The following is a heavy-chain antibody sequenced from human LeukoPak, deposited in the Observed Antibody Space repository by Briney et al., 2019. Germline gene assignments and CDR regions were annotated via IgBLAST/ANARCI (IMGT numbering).Heavy chain of an antibody. J-gene: IGHJ4*02. D-gene: IGHD6-19*01. CDR2: ISYDGSNK. Sequence: GGSLRLSCAASGFTFSSYAMHWVRQAPGKGLEWVAVISYDGSNKYYADSVKGRFTISRDNSKNTVYLQMNNLRADDSAVYYCARGGQWPSLGFWGQGTLVTVSS. V-gene: IGHV3-30*14. CDR1: GFTFSSYA. CDR3: ARGGQWPSLGF.